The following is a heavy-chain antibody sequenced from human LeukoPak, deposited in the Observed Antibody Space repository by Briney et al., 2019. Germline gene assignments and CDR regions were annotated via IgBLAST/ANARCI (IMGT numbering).Heavy chain of an antibody. CDR1: GGSISSSSYY. CDR2: IYYSGNT. D-gene: IGHD3-9*01. V-gene: IGHV4-39*07. CDR3: AREGAEYYNILTGPFDY. J-gene: IGHJ4*02. Sequence: SETLSLTCTVSGGSISSSSYYWGWIRQPPGKGLEWIGSIYYSGNTYYNPSLKSRVTISLDTFKNQFSLKLSSVTAADTAVYYCAREGAEYYNILTGPFDYWGQGTLVTVSS.